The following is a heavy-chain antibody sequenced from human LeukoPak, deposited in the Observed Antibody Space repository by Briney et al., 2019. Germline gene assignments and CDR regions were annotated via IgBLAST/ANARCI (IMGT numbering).Heavy chain of an antibody. CDR2: ISSSSSYI. V-gene: IGHV3-21*01. CDR3: ATSSYDPQDLYNWFDP. Sequence: PGGSLRLSCAASGFTFSSYSMNWVRQAPGKGLEWVSSISSSSSYIYYADSVKGRFTISRDNAKNSLYLQMNSLRAEDTAVYYCATSSYDPQDLYNWFDPWGQGTLVTVSS. D-gene: IGHD5-12*01. CDR1: GFTFSSYS. J-gene: IGHJ5*02.